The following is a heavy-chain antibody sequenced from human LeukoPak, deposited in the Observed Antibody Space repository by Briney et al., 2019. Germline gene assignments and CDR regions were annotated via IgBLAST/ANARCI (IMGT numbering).Heavy chain of an antibody. D-gene: IGHD5-12*01. J-gene: IGHJ4*02. CDR3: ARNGYSGYDWDY. V-gene: IGHV3-7*03. CDR1: GFTFSNYW. Sequence: PGGSLRLPCAASGFTFSNYWMSWVRQAPGKGLECVANIKKDGSEEYYVDSVKGRFTISRDNANNSLYLQMNSLRAEDTAVYYCARNGYSGYDWDYWGQGTLVTVSS. CDR2: IKKDGSEE.